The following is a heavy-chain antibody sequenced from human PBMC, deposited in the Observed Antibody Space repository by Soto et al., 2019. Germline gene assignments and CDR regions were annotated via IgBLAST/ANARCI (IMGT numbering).Heavy chain of an antibody. D-gene: IGHD1-26*01. J-gene: IGHJ4*02. Sequence: GGSLRLSCAASGFTFSSYAMHWVRQAPGKGLEWVAVISYDGSNKYYADSVKGRFTISRDNSKNTLYLQMNNLGAEDTAVYYCARDLLIVGATRTLGPFGPAGFLDYWGQGTLVTVSS. CDR1: GFTFSSYA. CDR3: ARDLLIVGATRTLGPFGPAGFLDY. V-gene: IGHV3-30-3*01. CDR2: ISYDGSNK.